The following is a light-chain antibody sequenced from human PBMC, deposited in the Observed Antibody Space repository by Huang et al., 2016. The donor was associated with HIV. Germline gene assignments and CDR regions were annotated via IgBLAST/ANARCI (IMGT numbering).Light chain of an antibody. J-gene: IGKJ4*01. CDR1: QNINNK. V-gene: IGKV3-15*01. Sequence: EIVMTQSPATLSVSPGERATLSCRASQNINNKLAWYQQLPGQPPRLLIYVASPRATGFPARFSGSGSGTEFTLTISSLQSEDFALYYCQQYNSWPPLTFGGGTKVEIK. CDR2: VAS. CDR3: QQYNSWPPLT.